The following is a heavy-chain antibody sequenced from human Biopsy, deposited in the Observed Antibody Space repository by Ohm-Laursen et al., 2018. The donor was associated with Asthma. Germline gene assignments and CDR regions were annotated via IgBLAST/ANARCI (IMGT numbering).Heavy chain of an antibody. J-gene: IGHJ4*02. CDR2: IYRNGDT. Sequence: TLSLTCPVSGDSIDSGDYSWTWIRQSPGVGLEWIGYIYRNGDTYYNPTLKNRVTISIDRSKNQFSLRLSTVTAADTAVYYCARGWNCGGDCYSLDSWGQGALVTVSS. CDR3: ARGWNCGGDCYSLDS. D-gene: IGHD2-21*02. V-gene: IGHV4-30-2*06. CDR1: GDSIDSGDYS.